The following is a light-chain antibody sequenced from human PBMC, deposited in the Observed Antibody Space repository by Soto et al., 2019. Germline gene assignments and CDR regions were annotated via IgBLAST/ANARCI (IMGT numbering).Light chain of an antibody. CDR2: EVT. Sequence: QSVLTQPPSASGSPGQSVTISCTGTSSDVGGYSYVSWYQQYPGRAPKLMIYEVTKRPPGVPDRFSGSKSGNTASLTVSGLQAEDEADYYCSSYAASNNFYFVFGGGTKLTVL. CDR1: SSDVGGYSY. CDR3: SSYAASNNFYFV. V-gene: IGLV2-8*01. J-gene: IGLJ3*02.